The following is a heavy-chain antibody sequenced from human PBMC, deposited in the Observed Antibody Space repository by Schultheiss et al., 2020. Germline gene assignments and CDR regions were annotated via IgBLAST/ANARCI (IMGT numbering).Heavy chain of an antibody. V-gene: IGHV3-21*01. CDR2: ISSSSSYI. D-gene: IGHD5-18*01. CDR3: AYVDTAMVRKSYYYGMDV. Sequence: GGSLRLSCAASGFTFSSYSMNWVRQAPGKGLEWVSSISSSSSYIYYADSVKGRFTISRDNSKNTVYLQMNSLRAEDTAVYYCAYVDTAMVRKSYYYGMDVWGQGTTVTVYS. J-gene: IGHJ6*02. CDR1: GFTFSSYS.